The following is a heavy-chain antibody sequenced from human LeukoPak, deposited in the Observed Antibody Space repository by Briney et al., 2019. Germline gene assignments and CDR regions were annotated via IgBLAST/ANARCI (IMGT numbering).Heavy chain of an antibody. CDR2: INHNGNVD. CDR3: ARGGGLDV. J-gene: IGHJ6*02. Sequence: PGGSLRLSCGASGFTFSNYWMSWARQAPGKGLEWVASINHNGNVDYYVDSVKGRLTISRDNAKNSLYLQMSNLRAEDTAVYFCARGGGLDVWGQGATVTVSS. D-gene: IGHD3-16*01. V-gene: IGHV3-7*03. CDR1: GFTFSNYW.